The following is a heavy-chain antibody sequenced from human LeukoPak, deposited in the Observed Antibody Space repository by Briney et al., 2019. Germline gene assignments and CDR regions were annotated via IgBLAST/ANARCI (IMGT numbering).Heavy chain of an antibody. CDR1: GGSISSSSYY. Sequence: PSETLSLTCTVSGGSISSSSYYWGWIRQPPGKGLEWIGSIYYSGSTYYNPSLESRVTISVDTSKNQFSLKLSSVTAADTAVYYCARGYYGSGDRSYDNNWFDPWGQGTLVTVSS. CDR3: ARGYYGSGDRSYDNNWFDP. D-gene: IGHD3-10*01. CDR2: IYYSGST. J-gene: IGHJ5*02. V-gene: IGHV4-39*07.